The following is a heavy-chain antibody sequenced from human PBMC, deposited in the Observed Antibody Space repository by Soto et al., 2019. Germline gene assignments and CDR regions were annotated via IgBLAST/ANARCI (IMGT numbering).Heavy chain of an antibody. Sequence: GGSLRLSCAASGFTFSSYAMHWVRQAPGKGLEWVAVISYDGSNKYYADSVKGRFTISRDNSKNTLYLQMNSLRAEDTAVYYCARANYDFWSGPDNWFDPWGQGTLVTVSS. J-gene: IGHJ5*02. CDR1: GFTFSSYA. D-gene: IGHD3-3*01. V-gene: IGHV3-30-3*01. CDR3: ARANYDFWSGPDNWFDP. CDR2: ISYDGSNK.